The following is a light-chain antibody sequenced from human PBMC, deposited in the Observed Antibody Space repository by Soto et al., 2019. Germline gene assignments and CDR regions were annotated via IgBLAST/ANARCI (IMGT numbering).Light chain of an antibody. CDR3: EQRRDWPPIP. Sequence: EIVLTQSPATLSLSPGERATLSCRASQSVSSYLAWYQQKPGQAPRLLIYDASNRATGIPARFSGSGSGTDFTLTISSLEPEDFAVYYCEQRRDWPPIPFGQWTQLEIK. V-gene: IGKV3-11*01. CDR1: QSVSSY. CDR2: DAS. J-gene: IGKJ5*01.